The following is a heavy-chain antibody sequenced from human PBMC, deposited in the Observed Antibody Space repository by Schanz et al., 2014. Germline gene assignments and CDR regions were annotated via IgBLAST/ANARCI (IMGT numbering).Heavy chain of an antibody. D-gene: IGHD5-12*01. CDR1: GFTFSTYA. CDR2: ISGSGGST. J-gene: IGHJ4*03. Sequence: EVQLLESGGGLVQPGGSLRLSCAASGFTFSTYAMSWVRQAPGKGLEWVSAISGSGGSTYYADSVKGRFTISRDNSKNTLYLQMNSLRAEDTAVYYCASSSGYSDYGTDFDIWGQGELVTVSS. V-gene: IGHV3-23*01. CDR3: ASSSGYSDYGTDFDI.